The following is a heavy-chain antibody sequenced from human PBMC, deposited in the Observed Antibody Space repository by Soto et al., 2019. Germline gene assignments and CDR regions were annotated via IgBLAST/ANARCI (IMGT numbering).Heavy chain of an antibody. CDR3: ARGVGFGYYYYHMDL. CDR2: IYDSGST. Sequence: PSETLSLTCAVSGGSITSGGYYWCWIRPHPGKGLEWLGYIYDSGSTSYNPSLKSRITLSVDTSKNQFSLKLSSVTVADTAVYYCARGVGFGYYYYHMDLWGQGTTVTVSS. V-gene: IGHV4-31*11. J-gene: IGHJ6*02. D-gene: IGHD3-10*01. CDR1: GGSITSGGYY.